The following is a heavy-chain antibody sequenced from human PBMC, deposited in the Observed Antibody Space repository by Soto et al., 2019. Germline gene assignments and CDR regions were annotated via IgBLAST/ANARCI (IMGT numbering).Heavy chain of an antibody. D-gene: IGHD2-8*02. J-gene: IGHJ6*02. CDR1: GFTFGDYA. CDR3: TRAGTGGHYYYYYGMDV. CDR2: IRSKAYGGTT. V-gene: IGHV3-49*03. Sequence: GGSLRLSCTASGFTFGDYAMSWFRQAPGKGLEWVGFIRSKAYGGTTEYAASVKGRFTISRDDSKSIAYLQMNSLKTEDTAVYYCTRAGTGGHYYYYYGMDVWGQGTTVTVSS.